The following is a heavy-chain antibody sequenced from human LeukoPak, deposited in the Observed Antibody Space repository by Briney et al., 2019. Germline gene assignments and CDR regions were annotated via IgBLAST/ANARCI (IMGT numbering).Heavy chain of an antibody. D-gene: IGHD1-20*01. V-gene: IGHV5-51*01. CDR1: GYSFTSYW. CDR3: ARTRINNWNDPDAFDI. CDR2: IYPGDSDT. J-gene: IGHJ3*02. Sequence: GESLKISCKGSGYSFTSYWNGWVRQMPGKGLEWMGIIYPGDSDTRYSPSFQGQVTISADKSISTAYLQRSSLKASDTAMYYCARTRINNWNDPDAFDIWGQGTMVTVSS.